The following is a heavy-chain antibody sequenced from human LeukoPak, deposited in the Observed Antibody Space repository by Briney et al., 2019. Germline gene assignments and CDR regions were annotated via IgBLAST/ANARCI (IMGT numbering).Heavy chain of an antibody. CDR2: INPSGGST. J-gene: IGHJ4*02. Sequence: GASVKVSCKASGYTFTSYYMHWVRQAPGQGLEWRGIINPSGGSTSYAQKFQGRVTMTRDTSTSTVYMELSSLRSEDTAVYYCARAYSSRVTVDYWGQGTLVTVSS. D-gene: IGHD4-17*01. V-gene: IGHV1-46*01. CDR3: ARAYSSRVTVDY. CDR1: GYTFTSYY.